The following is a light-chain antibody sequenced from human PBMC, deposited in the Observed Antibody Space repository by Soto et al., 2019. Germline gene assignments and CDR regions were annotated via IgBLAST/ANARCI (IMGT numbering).Light chain of an antibody. Sequence: EIVMTQSPATLSVSPGESATLACSASQSVSNNLAWYQQKPGQAPRLLIYGSSTRATGMPARFSGSGSGTEFTLTISRLQSEDFAVHYCQQYNNWPPWTFGQGTKLEF. J-gene: IGKJ1*01. CDR1: QSVSNN. V-gene: IGKV3-15*01. CDR2: GSS. CDR3: QQYNNWPPWT.